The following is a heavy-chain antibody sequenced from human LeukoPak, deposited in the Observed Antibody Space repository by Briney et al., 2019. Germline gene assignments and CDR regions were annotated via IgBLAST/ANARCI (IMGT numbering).Heavy chain of an antibody. CDR2: LYVVGSPT. J-gene: IGHJ6*03. Sequence: PGGSLRLSCAASGLTGTNNFMTWVRQVPGKGLEWVSVLYVVGSPTYYADSVKGRFTISRDNSKNTVYLQMNSLRAEDTAVYYCARARHTYSSGTSNYFYYYMDGWGKGTTVTVSS. V-gene: IGHV3-53*01. CDR1: GLTGTNNF. CDR3: ARARHTYSSGTSNYFYYYMDG. D-gene: IGHD6-19*01.